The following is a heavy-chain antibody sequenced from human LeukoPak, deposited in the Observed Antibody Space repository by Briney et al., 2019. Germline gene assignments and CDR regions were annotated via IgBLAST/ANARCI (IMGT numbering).Heavy chain of an antibody. Sequence: SETLSLTCTVSGGSISSNNYYWGWIRQPPGKGLEWIGSIYYSGSTYYTRSLKGRVTISEDTSKNQFSLKLSSVTAADTAVYYCARRKYQTAADYWGQGTLVTVSS. V-gene: IGHV4-39*01. D-gene: IGHD2-2*01. J-gene: IGHJ4*02. CDR1: GGSISSNNYY. CDR3: ARRKYQTAADY. CDR2: IYYSGST.